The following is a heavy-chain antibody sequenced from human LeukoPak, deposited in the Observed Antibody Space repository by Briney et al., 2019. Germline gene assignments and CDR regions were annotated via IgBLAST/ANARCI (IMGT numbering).Heavy chain of an antibody. CDR2: ISSSSYI. CDR3: AKARAGALSDAFDV. CDR1: GFTFSSCH. Sequence: KSGGSLRLSCAASGFTFSSCHMNWVRQTPGKGLEWVASISSSSYIYYTDAVKGRFTISRDNAKNSLYLQMSSLGTDDTAVYYCAKARAGALSDAFDVWGPGTMVSVSS. J-gene: IGHJ3*01. V-gene: IGHV3-21*01. D-gene: IGHD6-13*01.